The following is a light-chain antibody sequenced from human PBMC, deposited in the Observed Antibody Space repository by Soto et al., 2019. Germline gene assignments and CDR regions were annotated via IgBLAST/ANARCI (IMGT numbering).Light chain of an antibody. Sequence: QSVLTQPPSASGSPGQSVAISCTGTSSDVGAYNYVAWYQQHPGKVPKLMTYEVSKRPSGVPDRFSGSKSGNTASLTVSGLQADDEADYYCSSYAGSDVFVFGTGTKVTAL. CDR2: EVS. CDR1: SSDVGAYNY. CDR3: SSYAGSDVFV. J-gene: IGLJ1*01. V-gene: IGLV2-8*01.